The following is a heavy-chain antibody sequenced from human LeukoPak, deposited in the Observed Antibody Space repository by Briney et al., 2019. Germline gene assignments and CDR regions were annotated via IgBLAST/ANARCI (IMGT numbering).Heavy chain of an antibody. CDR2: INHSGRT. CDR3: ARNRYYGSGNLWTPGYYYGMDV. D-gene: IGHD3-10*01. Sequence: SETLSLTCAVYGGSFSGYYRSWIRQPPGKGLEWIGEINHSGRTNYNPSLKSRVTISVDTSKNQSSLKLSSVTAADTAVYYCARNRYYGSGNLWTPGYYYGMDVWGQGTTVTVS. CDR1: GGSFSGYY. J-gene: IGHJ6*02. V-gene: IGHV4-34*01.